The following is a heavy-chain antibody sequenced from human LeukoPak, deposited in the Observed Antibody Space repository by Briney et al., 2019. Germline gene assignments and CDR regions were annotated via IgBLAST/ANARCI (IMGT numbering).Heavy chain of an antibody. CDR1: SGSISSYY. CDR3: ARVPQGAAAGIYYFDY. D-gene: IGHD6-13*01. V-gene: IGHV4-4*07. CDR2: IYTSGST. J-gene: IGHJ4*02. Sequence: PSETLSLTCTVSSGSISSYYWSWLRQPAGKGLEWIGRIYTSGSTNYSPSLKSRVTMSVDTSKNQFSLKLSSVTAADTAVYYCARVPQGAAAGIYYFDYWGQGTLVTVSS.